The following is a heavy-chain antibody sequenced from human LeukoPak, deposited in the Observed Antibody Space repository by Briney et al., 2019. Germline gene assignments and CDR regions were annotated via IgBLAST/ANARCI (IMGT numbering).Heavy chain of an antibody. CDR3: AHIAAVGPEDY. CDR2: ISGSGDNT. Sequence: PGGSLRLSYAASGFTFSSYAMSWVRQAPGKGLEWVSAISGSGDNTYYADSVKGRFTISRDNSKNTLYLQMNSLRAEDTAVYYCAHIAAVGPEDYWGQGTLVTVSS. CDR1: GFTFSSYA. V-gene: IGHV3-23*01. J-gene: IGHJ4*02. D-gene: IGHD6-13*01.